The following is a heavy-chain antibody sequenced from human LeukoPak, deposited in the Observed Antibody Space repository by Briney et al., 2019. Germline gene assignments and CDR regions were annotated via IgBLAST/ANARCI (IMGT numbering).Heavy chain of an antibody. CDR2: ISGSGMLT. D-gene: IGHD5-24*01. Sequence: PGGSLILSCATSGFSFGSYAMSWVRQAPGKGLEWVSSISGSGMLTYYADSVKGRFTISRDNAKNTLYLQMNSLRAEDTAVYYCARVQLVAGTNWYFDLWGRGTLVTVSS. J-gene: IGHJ2*01. CDR1: GFSFGSYA. V-gene: IGHV3-23*01. CDR3: ARVQLVAGTNWYFDL.